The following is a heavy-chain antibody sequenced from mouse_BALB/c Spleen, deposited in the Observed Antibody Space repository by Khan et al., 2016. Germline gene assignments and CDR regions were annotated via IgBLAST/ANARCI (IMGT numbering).Heavy chain of an antibody. CDR1: GFSIQDTY. V-gene: IGHV14-3*02. D-gene: IGHD1-1*01. CDR3: ARMYYGDY. J-gene: IGHJ2*01. Sequence: EVQLQESGAELVKPGASVKLSCTASGFSIQDTYIHWVRQRPEQGLDWIGRIDPPNDNTKYDPKFQGKATITADTSSNTAYLQLNSLTYEDTAVYYCARMYYGDYWGQGTTLTVSS. CDR2: IDPPNDNT.